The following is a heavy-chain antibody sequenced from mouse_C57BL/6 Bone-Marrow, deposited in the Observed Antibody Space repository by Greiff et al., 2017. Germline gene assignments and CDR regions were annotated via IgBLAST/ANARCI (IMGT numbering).Heavy chain of an antibody. V-gene: IGHV1-62-2*01. J-gene: IGHJ2*01. CDR3: AGHKGRGVFFDY. Sequence: VQLQQSGAELVKPGASVKLSCKASGYTFTEYTIHWVKQRSGQGLEWIGRFYPGSGSIKYNEKFKDKATLTVDKSSSTVYMELSRLTSEDSAVYVCAGHKGRGVFFDYWGQGTTLTVSS. CDR1: GYTFTEYT. CDR2: FYPGSGSI. D-gene: IGHD3-1*01.